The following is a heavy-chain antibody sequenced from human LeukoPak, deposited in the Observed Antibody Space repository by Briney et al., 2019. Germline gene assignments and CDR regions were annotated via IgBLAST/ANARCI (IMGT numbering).Heavy chain of an antibody. V-gene: IGHV4-4*07. Sequence: SETLSLTCTVSGGSISSYYWSWIRQPAGKGLEWIGRIYTSGSTNYNPSLKSRVTMSVDTSKNQFSLKLSSVTAADTAVYYCARERGDLYDDSSEERGFDYWGQGTLVTVSS. D-gene: IGHD3-22*01. J-gene: IGHJ4*02. CDR1: GGSISSYY. CDR3: ARERGDLYDDSSEERGFDY. CDR2: IYTSGST.